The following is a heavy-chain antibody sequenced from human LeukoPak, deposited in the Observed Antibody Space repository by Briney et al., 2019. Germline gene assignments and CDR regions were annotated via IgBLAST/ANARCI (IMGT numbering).Heavy chain of an antibody. J-gene: IGHJ6*04. Sequence: SETLSLTCTVSVDSLTSGSRYWNWIRQPAGKGLEWIGHFYSSTRTTYNPSLESRVTMSGDTAKNQFSLKLDSVTAADTAVYFCARCKSELDYGHYAYYYHMDVWGKGTTVTVSS. CDR3: ARCKSELDYGHYAYYYHMDV. CDR1: VDSLTSGSRY. V-gene: IGHV4-61*09. D-gene: IGHD4-17*01. CDR2: FYSSTRT.